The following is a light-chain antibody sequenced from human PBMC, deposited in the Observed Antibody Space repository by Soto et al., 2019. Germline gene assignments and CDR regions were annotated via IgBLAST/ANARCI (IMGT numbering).Light chain of an antibody. CDR2: EVT. CDR3: SSFAGTNSFV. Sequence: QSALTQPPSASGSPGQSVTISCTGTTSDIGAYNYVSWYQQRPGKAPKLIIYEVTRRPSGVPDRIFGSKSYTTAFLTVSGLQGEDEAEYYCSSFAGTNSFVVGTGTKLTVL. V-gene: IGLV2-8*01. J-gene: IGLJ1*01. CDR1: TSDIGAYNY.